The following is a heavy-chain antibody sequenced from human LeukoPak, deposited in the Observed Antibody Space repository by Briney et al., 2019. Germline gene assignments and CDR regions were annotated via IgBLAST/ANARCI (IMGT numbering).Heavy chain of an antibody. J-gene: IGHJ4*02. CDR1: GYSFTSYW. CDR2: IYPDDSDR. D-gene: IGHD5-24*01. V-gene: IGHV5-51*01. CDR3: LRDNYGDS. Sequence: GESLKISCKGSGYSFTSYWIGWVRQMPGKGLEWMGIIYPDDSDRRYNPSFQGQVTMSADKSINTAYLQWSSLKASDSAMYYCLRDNYGDSWGQGTLVTVSS.